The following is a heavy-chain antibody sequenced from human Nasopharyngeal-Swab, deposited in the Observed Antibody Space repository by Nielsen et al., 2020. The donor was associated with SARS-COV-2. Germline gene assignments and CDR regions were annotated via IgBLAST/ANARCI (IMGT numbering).Heavy chain of an antibody. V-gene: IGHV1-18*01. CDR3: ARAKYLWGRGYDY. CDR1: GYTFTSYG. D-gene: IGHD3-16*01. J-gene: IGHJ4*02. Sequence: ASVKVSCKASGYTFTSYGISWVRQAPGQGLEWMGWISAYNGNTNYAQKLQGRVTMTTDTSTNTAYMELSSLKSDDAAVYYCARAKYLWGRGYDYWGQGTLVTVSS. CDR2: ISAYNGNT.